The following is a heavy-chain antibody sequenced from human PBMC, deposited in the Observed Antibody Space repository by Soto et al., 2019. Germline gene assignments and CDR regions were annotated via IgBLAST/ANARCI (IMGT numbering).Heavy chain of an antibody. D-gene: IGHD6-19*01. CDR2: IYHSGST. V-gene: IGHV4-4*02. CDR1: GGSISSNW. J-gene: IGHJ4*02. Sequence: QVHLQESGPGLIKPSGTLSLTCAVSGGSISSNWWSWVRQPPGKGLEWIGEIYHSGSTNYNPSLMNRFTMSMDKSQNHLSLNLNSVTAADTAVYYCARHIAVSGTRGFDFWGRGTLVTVSS. CDR3: ARHIAVSGTRGFDF.